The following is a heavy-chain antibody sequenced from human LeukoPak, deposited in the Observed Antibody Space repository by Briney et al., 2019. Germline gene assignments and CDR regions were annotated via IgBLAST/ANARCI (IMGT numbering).Heavy chain of an antibody. CDR2: ISGSGGNT. CDR1: GFTFNYYA. J-gene: IGHJ4*02. D-gene: IGHD3-3*01. CDR3: AKSYYDFSSGYSDY. Sequence: GGSLRLSCAASGFTFNYYAMSWVRQAPGKGLEWVSVISGSGGNTYYADSVKGRFTISRDNSKNTLFLQMNSLRAEDTAVYYCAKSYYDFSSGYSDYWGQGTLVTVSS. V-gene: IGHV3-23*01.